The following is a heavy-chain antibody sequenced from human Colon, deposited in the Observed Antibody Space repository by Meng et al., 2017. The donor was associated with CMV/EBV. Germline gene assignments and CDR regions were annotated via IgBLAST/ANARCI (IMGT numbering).Heavy chain of an antibody. CDR1: GFTFSNYA. D-gene: IGHD3-22*01. CDR3: AKLGRNDGDYDSYRWFAP. J-gene: IGHJ5*02. V-gene: IGHV3-23*01. CDR2: ITRGADGT. Sequence: GGSLRLSCAASGFTFSNYAMSWVRQAPGKGLEWVSTITRGADGTYYADSVKGRFTISRDNSKSTLYLQMTSLRVEDTALYYCAKLGRNDGDYDSYRWFAPWGQGTQVTVSS.